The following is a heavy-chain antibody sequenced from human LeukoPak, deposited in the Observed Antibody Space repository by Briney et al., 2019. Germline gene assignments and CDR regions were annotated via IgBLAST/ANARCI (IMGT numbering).Heavy chain of an antibody. CDR2: ISGSSGII. D-gene: IGHD3-16*01. V-gene: IGHV3-48*01. Sequence: PGGSLRLSCAASGFTFNTYTMNWVRQAPGKGLEWVSYISGSSGIIDYADSVRGRFTISRDNSRNTLYLQMNSLRAEDTAVYYCARSDYNFDYWGQGTLVTVSS. J-gene: IGHJ4*02. CDR1: GFTFNTYT. CDR3: ARSDYNFDY.